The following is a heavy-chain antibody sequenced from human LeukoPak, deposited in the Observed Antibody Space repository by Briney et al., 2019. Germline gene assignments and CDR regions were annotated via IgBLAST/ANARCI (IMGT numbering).Heavy chain of an antibody. CDR3: ARGRLAITTVTTGGVNWFDP. D-gene: IGHD4-17*01. CDR2: INPNSGGT. V-gene: IGHV1-2*02. Sequence: GASVKVSCKASGYTFTGYYMHWVRQAPGQGLEWMGWINPNSGGTNYAQKFQGRVTMTRDTSISTAYMELSRLRSDDTAAYYCARGRLAITTVTTGGVNWFDPWGQGTLVTVSS. J-gene: IGHJ5*02. CDR1: GYTFTGYY.